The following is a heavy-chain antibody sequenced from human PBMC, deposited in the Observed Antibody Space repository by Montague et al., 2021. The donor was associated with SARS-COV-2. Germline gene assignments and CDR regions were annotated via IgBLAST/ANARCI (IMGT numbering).Heavy chain of an antibody. V-gene: IGHV4/OR15-8*01. D-gene: IGHD6-13*01. Sequence: SETLSLTCRVSGDSISTSTWWTWVRQTPGKGLEWIGEIFHSGTINYNPSLKSRVSISVDKSNNQFSLRLSSLIAADTAVYCCATLSRRTAAGTRDYFGLDVWGQGTTVVVSS. CDR1: GDSISTSTW. CDR2: IFHSGTI. CDR3: ATLSRRTAAGTRDYFGLDV. J-gene: IGHJ6*02.